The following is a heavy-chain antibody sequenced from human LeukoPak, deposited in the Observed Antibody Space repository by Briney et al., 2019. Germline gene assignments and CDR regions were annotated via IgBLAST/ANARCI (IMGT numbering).Heavy chain of an antibody. V-gene: IGHV4-39*07. J-gene: IGHJ6*03. Sequence: ASETLSLTCTVSGGSISSSSYYWGWIRQPPGKGLEWIGSIYYSGSTYYNPSLKSRVTISVDTSKNQFSLKLSSVTAADTAVYYCARDGRGYSYGYHYYYYYMDVWGKGTTVTVSS. D-gene: IGHD5-18*01. CDR1: GGSISSSSYY. CDR3: ARDGRGYSYGYHYYYYYMDV. CDR2: IYYSGST.